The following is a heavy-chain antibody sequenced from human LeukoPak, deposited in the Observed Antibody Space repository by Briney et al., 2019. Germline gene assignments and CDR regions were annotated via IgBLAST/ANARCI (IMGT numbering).Heavy chain of an antibody. V-gene: IGHV3-33*01. J-gene: IGHJ4*02. CDR2: VWYDGSNI. CDR1: GFTFSTYG. Sequence: GGSLRLSCAASGFTFSTYGMHWARQAPGKGREWVAVVWYDGSNIHYVDPVKGRFTISRDNSKSTLYLQMNSLTAEDTAVYYCARGGYSGTYYFDYWGQGTLVTVSS. D-gene: IGHD1-26*01. CDR3: ARGGYSGTYYFDY.